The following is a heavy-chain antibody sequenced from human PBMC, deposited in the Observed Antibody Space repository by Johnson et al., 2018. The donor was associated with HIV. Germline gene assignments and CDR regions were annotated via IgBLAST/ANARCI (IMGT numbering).Heavy chain of an antibody. V-gene: IGHV3-15*01. CDR3: TTGPTRIQLWLAPYDAFDI. J-gene: IGHJ3*02. CDR1: GFTFSSYW. CDR2: IKSKTDGGTT. D-gene: IGHD5-18*01. Sequence: VLLVESGGGLVQPGGSLRLSCAASGFTFSSYWMSWVRQAPGKGLEWVGRIKSKTDGGTTDYAAPVKGRFTISREDSKNTLYLQMNSLKTEDTAVYYCTTGPTRIQLWLAPYDAFDIWGQGTMVTVSS.